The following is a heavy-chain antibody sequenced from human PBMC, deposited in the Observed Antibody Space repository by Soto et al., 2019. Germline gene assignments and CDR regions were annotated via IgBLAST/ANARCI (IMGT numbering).Heavy chain of an antibody. D-gene: IGHD6-19*01. Sequence: GGSLRLSCAASGFTFSSYAMSWVRQAPGKGLEWVSAISGSGGSTYYADSVKGRFTISRDNSKNTLYLQMNSLRAEDTAVYYCARVSGWYLAFDIWGQGTMVTVSS. CDR3: ARVSGWYLAFDI. CDR1: GFTFSSYA. CDR2: ISGSGGST. J-gene: IGHJ3*02. V-gene: IGHV3-23*01.